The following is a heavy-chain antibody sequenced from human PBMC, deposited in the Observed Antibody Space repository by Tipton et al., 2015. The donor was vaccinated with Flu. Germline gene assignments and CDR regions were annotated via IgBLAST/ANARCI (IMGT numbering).Heavy chain of an antibody. V-gene: IGHV1-2*02. CDR3: AREEIEGYSSSWYWGQYAMDV. J-gene: IGHJ6*02. CDR2: IDPNSSGL. CDR1: GYAITALY. D-gene: IGHD6-13*01. Sequence: QMQLVQSGAEVKKPGASVKVSCKASGYAITALYIHWVRRAPGQGLEWMGWIDPNSSGLLYAQNFQGRVTMTRDTSISTVYLELNRLTSDDTAVYYCAREEIEGYSSSWYWGQYAMDVWGQGTTVIVSS.